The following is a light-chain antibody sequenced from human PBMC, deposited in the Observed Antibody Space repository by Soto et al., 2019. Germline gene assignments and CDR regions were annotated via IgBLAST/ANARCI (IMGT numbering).Light chain of an antibody. CDR3: QQYNSYSWT. J-gene: IGKJ1*01. CDR1: QRISSW. V-gene: IGKV1-5*01. CDR2: DAS. Sequence: DIQMTQSPSTLSASVGDRVTITCRASQRISSWLGWYQQKPGKAPKLLIYDASSLERGVPSRFSGSGSGTEFTLTISSLQPDDFATYYCQQYNSYSWTFGQGTKVEIK.